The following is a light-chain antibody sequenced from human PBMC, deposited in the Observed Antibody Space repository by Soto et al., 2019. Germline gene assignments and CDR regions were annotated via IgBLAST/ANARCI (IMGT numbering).Light chain of an antibody. CDR1: QSVAPSQ. CDR3: QQFASSPRT. Sequence: EIVLTQSPGTLSLSPGERATLFCRASQSVAPSQLAWYQQKPGQAPRLLIGASSRATGIPDRFSASGSGTDFTLTISRLEPEDFAVYYCQQFASSPRTFGRGTKVDIK. V-gene: IGKV3-20*01. J-gene: IGKJ1*01. CDR2: GAS.